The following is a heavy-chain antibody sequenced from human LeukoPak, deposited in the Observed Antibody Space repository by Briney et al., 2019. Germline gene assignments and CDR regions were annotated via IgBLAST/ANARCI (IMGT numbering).Heavy chain of an antibody. D-gene: IGHD6-25*01. CDR2: ISAGGTLT. CDR1: GYSFSSYE. J-gene: IGHJ6*04. CDR3: ARDGTPIYSSGWVYMDV. V-gene: IGHV3-48*03. Sequence: GGSLRLSCAASGYSFSSYEMNWVRQAPGKGLEWISYISAGGTLTHYADSVEGRFTISRDNAKNSLYLQMNSLRGEDTAVYYCARDGTPIYSSGWVYMDVWGKGTTVTISS.